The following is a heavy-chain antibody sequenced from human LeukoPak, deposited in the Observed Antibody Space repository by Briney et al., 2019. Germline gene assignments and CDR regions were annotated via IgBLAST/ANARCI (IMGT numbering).Heavy chain of an antibody. J-gene: IGHJ4*02. Sequence: PGGSLRLSCAASGLTFSSYGMHWVRQAPGKGLEWVAFIRYDGTNKYYADSVKGRFTISRDNSKNTLYLQMNSLRAEDTALYYCANVLGGGDSYSFDYWGQGTLVTVSS. CDR3: ANVLGGGDSYSFDY. D-gene: IGHD2-21*01. CDR2: IRYDGTNK. V-gene: IGHV3-30*02. CDR1: GLTFSSYG.